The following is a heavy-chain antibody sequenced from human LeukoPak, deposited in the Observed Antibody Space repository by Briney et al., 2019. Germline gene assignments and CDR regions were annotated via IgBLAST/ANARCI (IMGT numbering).Heavy chain of an antibody. Sequence: GSLRLSCAASGFTFDDYAMHWVRQAPGKGLEWVSLISGDAGSTYYADSVKGRFTISRDDSKNSLYLQMNSLRTEDTAFYYCAKDIYRGLDMATRPDYWGQGTLVTVSS. D-gene: IGHD5-24*01. J-gene: IGHJ4*02. CDR3: AKDIYRGLDMATRPDY. V-gene: IGHV3-43*02. CDR2: ISGDAGST. CDR1: GFTFDDYA.